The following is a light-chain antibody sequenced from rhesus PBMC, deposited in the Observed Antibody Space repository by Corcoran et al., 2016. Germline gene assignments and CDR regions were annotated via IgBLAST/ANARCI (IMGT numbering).Light chain of an antibody. CDR3: QQHDNSPWT. Sequence: DIQMTQSPSSLSASVGDRVTITCRASQGISNWLAWYQQKPGKAPKLLIYRTSNLETGVQSRFSGSGYGTDFNLTISSLQPEEIATDYCQQHDNSPWTFGQGTKVEIK. CDR2: RTS. J-gene: IGKJ1*01. CDR1: QGISNW. V-gene: IGKV1-69*01.